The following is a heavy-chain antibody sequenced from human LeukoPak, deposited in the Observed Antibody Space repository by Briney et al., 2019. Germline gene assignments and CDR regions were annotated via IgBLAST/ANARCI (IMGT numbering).Heavy chain of an antibody. CDR3: ARDPRGSPYYFDY. CDR2: ISYDGTNK. CDR1: GFPFSSYA. D-gene: IGHD1-26*01. Sequence: GGSLRLSCAASGFPFSSYAMHWVRQAPGKGLEWVAVISYDGTNKNYADSVKGPFTISRDNSKNTAYLQMNSLRVEDAAVYYCARDPRGSPYYFDYWGQGTLVTVSS. V-gene: IGHV3-30-3*01. J-gene: IGHJ4*02.